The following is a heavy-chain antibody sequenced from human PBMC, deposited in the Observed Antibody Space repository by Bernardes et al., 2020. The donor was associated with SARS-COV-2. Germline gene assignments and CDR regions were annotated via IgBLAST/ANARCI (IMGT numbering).Heavy chain of an antibody. V-gene: IGHV1-2*02. CDR3: ARAISRARYYYYYMDV. J-gene: IGHJ6*03. CDR2: INPNSGGT. D-gene: IGHD3-9*01. Sequence: ASVKVSCKASGYTFTGYYMHWVRQAPGQGLEWMGWINPNSGGTNYAQKFQGRVTMTRDTSISTAYMELSRLRSDDTAVYYCARAISRARYYYYYMDVWDKGTTVTVSS. CDR1: GYTFTGYY.